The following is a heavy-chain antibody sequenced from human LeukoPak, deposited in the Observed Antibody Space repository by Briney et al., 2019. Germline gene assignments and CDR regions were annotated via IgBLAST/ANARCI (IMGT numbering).Heavy chain of an antibody. Sequence: SETLSLTCTVSGASIRTSYWSWIRQPPGKGLEWLGSIHNRGTSNYKSSLMGRLTISGDTSKNQFSLKLNSVTAADTAVYYCALWRGYGGYFDYWGQGSLVTVSS. D-gene: IGHD4-23*01. CDR1: GASIRTSY. V-gene: IGHV4-59*01. CDR2: IHNRGTS. J-gene: IGHJ4*02. CDR3: ALWRGYGGYFDY.